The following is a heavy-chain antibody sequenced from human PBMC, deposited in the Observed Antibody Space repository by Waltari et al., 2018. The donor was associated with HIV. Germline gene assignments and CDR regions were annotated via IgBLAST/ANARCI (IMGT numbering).Heavy chain of an antibody. D-gene: IGHD1-26*01. CDR2: SNHSGST. J-gene: IGHJ2*01. CDR3: AREREWYFDL. V-gene: IGHV4-34*01. CDR1: GGSFSVYY. Sequence: QVQLQQWGAGLLKPSETLSLTCAVYGGSFSVYYWSWIRQPPGKGLEWIGESNHSGSTNYNPSLKSRVTISVDTSKNQFSLKLNSVTAADTAVYYCAREREWYFDLWGRGTLVTVSS.